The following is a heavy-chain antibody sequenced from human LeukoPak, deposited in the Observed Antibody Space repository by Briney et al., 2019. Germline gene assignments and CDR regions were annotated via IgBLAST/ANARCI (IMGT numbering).Heavy chain of an antibody. J-gene: IGHJ3*02. Sequence: ASVKVSCKASGYTFTSYDINWVRQATGQGLEWMGIINPSGGSTSYAQKFQGRVTMTRDTSTSTVYMELSSLRSEDTAVYYCASPAGKAVADPNAFDIWGQGTMVTVSS. V-gene: IGHV1-46*01. CDR2: INPSGGST. CDR1: GYTFTSYD. CDR3: ASPAGKAVADPNAFDI. D-gene: IGHD6-19*01.